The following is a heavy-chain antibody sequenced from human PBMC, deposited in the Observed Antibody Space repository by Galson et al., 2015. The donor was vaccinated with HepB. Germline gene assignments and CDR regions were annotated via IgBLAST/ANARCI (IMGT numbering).Heavy chain of an antibody. D-gene: IGHD6-13*01. V-gene: IGHV1-69*04. CDR2: IIPILGIA. Sequence: SVKVSCKASGGTFSSYTISWVRQAPGQGLEWMGRIIPILGIANYAQKFQGRVTITADKSTSTAYMELSSLRSEDTAVYYCARDQFWLAAADSSVRNWFDPWGQGTLVTVSS. CDR3: ARDQFWLAAADSSVRNWFDP. CDR1: GGTFSSYT. J-gene: IGHJ5*02.